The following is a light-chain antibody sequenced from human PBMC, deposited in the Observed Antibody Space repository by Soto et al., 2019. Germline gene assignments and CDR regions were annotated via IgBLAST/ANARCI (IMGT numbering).Light chain of an antibody. J-gene: IGKJ2*01. CDR1: QSVSSSY. Sequence: EIVLTQSPGTLSLSPGERATLSCRASQSVSSSYLAWYQQKPGQAPRLLIYAASSSATGIPDRFSGSGSGTDFNLTISRLEPEDVAVYYCQQYGSSPPYTFGQGTKLEIK. CDR2: AAS. CDR3: QQYGSSPPYT. V-gene: IGKV3-20*01.